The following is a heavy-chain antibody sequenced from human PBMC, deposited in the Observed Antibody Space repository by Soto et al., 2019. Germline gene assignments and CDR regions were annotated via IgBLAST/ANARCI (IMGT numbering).Heavy chain of an antibody. CDR2: IYYSGST. D-gene: IGHD3-16*01. CDR3: ARDPGPYVIGY. Sequence: QVQLQESGPGLVKPSQTLSLTCTVSGGSISSGGYYWSWIRQHPGKGLEWIGYIYYSGSTYYNPYLKGRVTLSVDTSKNQFSLKLSSVTAADPAVYYGARDPGPYVIGYWGQGTLVTVSS. CDR1: GGSISSGGYY. J-gene: IGHJ4*02. V-gene: IGHV4-31*03.